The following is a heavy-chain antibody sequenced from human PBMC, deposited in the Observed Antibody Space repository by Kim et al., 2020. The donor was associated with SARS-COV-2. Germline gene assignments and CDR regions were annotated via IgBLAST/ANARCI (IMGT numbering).Heavy chain of an antibody. D-gene: IGHD6-13*01. CDR3: AREGSIAAADADYYDMD. CDR2: ISYDGSNK. V-gene: IGHV3-30-3*01. Sequence: GGSLRLSCAASGFTFSSYAMHWVRQAPGKGLEWVAVISYDGSNKYYADSVKGRFTISRDNSKNTLYLQMNSLRAEDTAVYYCAREGSIAAADADYYDMD. CDR1: GFTFSSYA. J-gene: IGHJ6*03.